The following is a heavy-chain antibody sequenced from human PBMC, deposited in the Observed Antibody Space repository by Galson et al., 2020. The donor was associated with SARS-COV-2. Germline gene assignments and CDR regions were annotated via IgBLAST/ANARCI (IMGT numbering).Heavy chain of an antibody. CDR1: RGSISGHY. Sequence: ETSETLSLTCTVTRGSISGHYWSWIRQPPGKGLEWLGYVYDSGSTNYNPSLKSRVTISLDTPKKQFSLKVKSATAADTAVYYCAKLAEGRRTSEDYWGQGTLVTVSS. CDR3: AKLAEGRRTSEDY. D-gene: IGHD3-3*02. J-gene: IGHJ4*02. CDR2: VYDSGST. V-gene: IGHV4-59*08.